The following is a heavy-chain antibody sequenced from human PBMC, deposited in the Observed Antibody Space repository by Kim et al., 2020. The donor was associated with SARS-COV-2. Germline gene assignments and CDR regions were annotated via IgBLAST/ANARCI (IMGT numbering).Heavy chain of an antibody. V-gene: IGHV1-2*06. D-gene: IGHD6-13*01. Sequence: ASVKVSCKASGYTFTGYYMHWVRQAPGQGLEWMGRINPNSGGTNYAQKFQGRVTMTRDTSISTAYMELSRLRSDDTAVYYCASGAAAGEGNWFDPWGQGTLVTVSS. CDR1: GYTFTGYY. J-gene: IGHJ5*02. CDR2: INPNSGGT. CDR3: ASGAAAGEGNWFDP.